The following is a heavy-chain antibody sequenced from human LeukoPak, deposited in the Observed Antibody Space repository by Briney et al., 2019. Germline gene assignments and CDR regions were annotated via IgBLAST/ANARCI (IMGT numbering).Heavy chain of an antibody. J-gene: IGHJ4*02. CDR3: ARERGYSGYEIDY. Sequence: GGSLRLSCAASGFIFSSYAMSWVRQAPGKGLEWVANIKQDGSEKYYVDSVKGRFTISRDNAKNSLYLQMNSLRAEDTAVYYCARERGYSGYEIDYWGQGTLVTVSS. CDR1: GFIFSSYA. V-gene: IGHV3-7*01. CDR2: IKQDGSEK. D-gene: IGHD5-12*01.